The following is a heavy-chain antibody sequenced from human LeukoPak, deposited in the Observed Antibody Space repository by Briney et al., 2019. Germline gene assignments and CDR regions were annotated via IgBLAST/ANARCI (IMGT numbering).Heavy chain of an antibody. D-gene: IGHD4-23*01. CDR3: ANYRPPYGGHSGDY. CDR1: GFTFSSYA. J-gene: IGHJ4*02. CDR2: ISGSGGST. V-gene: IGHV3-23*01. Sequence: GGSLRLSCAASGFTFSSYAMSWVRQAPGKGLEWVSAISGSGGSTYYAGSVKGRVTISIDNSKNKLYLQMDSLRAEDTAVYYCANYRPPYGGHSGDYWGQGTLVTVSS.